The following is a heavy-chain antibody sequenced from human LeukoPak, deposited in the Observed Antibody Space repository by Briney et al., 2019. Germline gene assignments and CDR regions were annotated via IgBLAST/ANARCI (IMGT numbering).Heavy chain of an antibody. V-gene: IGHV3-7*01. CDR3: ARLLGDSTIYDL. Sequence: GGSLRLSCAASGFTFSRHWMSWVRQAPGKGLEWVATIKHDGSVKHFVDSVKGRFIISRDNVENSLSLQMDSLRVEDTAMYYCARLLGDSTIYDLWGQGTRVTVSS. D-gene: IGHD3-16*01. CDR1: GFTFSRHW. CDR2: IKHDGSVK. J-gene: IGHJ5*02.